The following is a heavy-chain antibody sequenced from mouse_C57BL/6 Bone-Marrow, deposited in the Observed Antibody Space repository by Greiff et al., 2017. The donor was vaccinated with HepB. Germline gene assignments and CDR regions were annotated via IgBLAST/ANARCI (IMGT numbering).Heavy chain of an antibody. CDR2: ISDGGSYT. J-gene: IGHJ3*01. Sequence: EVKLMESGGGLVKPGGSLKLSCAASGFTFSSYAMSWVRQTPEKRLEWVATISDGGSYTYYPDNVKGRFTISRDNAKNNLYLQMSHLKSEDTAMYYCARDGNYAAWFAYWGQGTLVTVSA. CDR1: GFTFSSYA. V-gene: IGHV5-4*01. CDR3: ARDGNYAAWFAY. D-gene: IGHD2-1*01.